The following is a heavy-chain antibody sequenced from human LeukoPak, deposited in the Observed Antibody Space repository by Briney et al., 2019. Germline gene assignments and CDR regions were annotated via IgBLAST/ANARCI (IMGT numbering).Heavy chain of an antibody. Sequence: GGSLRLSCAASGFTFSSYWMSWVRQAPGKGLEWVANIKQDGSEKYYVDSVKGRFTISRDNAKNSLYLQMNSLRAEDTAVYYCARDSGQQLGRYYYYYGMDVWGQGTTVTVSS. CDR1: GFTFSSYW. CDR2: IKQDGSEK. CDR3: ARDSGQQLGRYYYYYGMDV. J-gene: IGHJ6*02. V-gene: IGHV3-7*01. D-gene: IGHD6-13*01.